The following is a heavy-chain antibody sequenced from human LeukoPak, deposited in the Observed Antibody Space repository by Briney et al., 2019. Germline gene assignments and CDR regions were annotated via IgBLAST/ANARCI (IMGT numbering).Heavy chain of an antibody. J-gene: IGHJ6*03. Sequence: SETLSLTCTVSGGSISSSSYYWGWIRQPPGKGLDWIGSIYYSGSTYYNPSLKSRFTISVDTSKNQFSLKLSSVTAADTAVYYCARGKPSYGSGTYYRPLEPNYMDVWGKGTTVTVSS. CDR2: IYYSGST. CDR1: GGSISSSSYY. V-gene: IGHV4-39*01. CDR3: ARGKPSYGSGTYYRPLEPNYMDV. D-gene: IGHD3-10*01.